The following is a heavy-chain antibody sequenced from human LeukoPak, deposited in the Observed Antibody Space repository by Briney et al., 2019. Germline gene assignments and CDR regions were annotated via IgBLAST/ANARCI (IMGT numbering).Heavy chain of an antibody. CDR2: IYYSGST. CDR3: ARYIVSYPHDAFDI. J-gene: IGHJ3*02. Sequence: SETLSLTCSVSGGSISSYYWSWIRQPPGKGLEWIGYIYYSGSTSYNPSLKSRVTISLDTSKNQFSLKLSSVTAADTAFYYCARYIVSYPHDAFDIWGQGTMVTVSS. V-gene: IGHV4-59*01. CDR1: GGSISSYY. D-gene: IGHD2-15*01.